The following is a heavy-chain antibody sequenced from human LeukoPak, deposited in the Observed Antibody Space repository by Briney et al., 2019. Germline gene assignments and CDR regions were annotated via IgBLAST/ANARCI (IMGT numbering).Heavy chain of an antibody. CDR1: GFTFSFYS. D-gene: IGHD3-10*01. CDR3: ARDLHGESCTTPNCS. CDR2: ISSSSNYI. V-gene: IGHV3-21*01. Sequence: PGGSLRLSCAASGFTFSFYSMNWVRQAQGQGLERISSISSSSNYIYYADSVKGRFTISRDNAKTSLYLQMNSLRADDTAMYYCARDLHGESCTTPNCSWGQGTLVTVSS. J-gene: IGHJ4*02.